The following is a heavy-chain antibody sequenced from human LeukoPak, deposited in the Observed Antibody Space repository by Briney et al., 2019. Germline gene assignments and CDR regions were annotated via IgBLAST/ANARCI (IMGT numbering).Heavy chain of an antibody. J-gene: IGHJ4*02. V-gene: IGHV1-2*02. CDR2: INPNSGDT. D-gene: IGHD6-6*01. Sequence: ASLKVSCKASGYTFTNSYMDWVRQAPGQGLEWMGWINPNSGDTNYAQKFQGRVTMTRDTSISTAYMELSRLTSDDTAVYYCARDSNSSSSEPDYWGQGTLVTVSS. CDR1: GYTFTNSY. CDR3: ARDSNSSSSEPDY.